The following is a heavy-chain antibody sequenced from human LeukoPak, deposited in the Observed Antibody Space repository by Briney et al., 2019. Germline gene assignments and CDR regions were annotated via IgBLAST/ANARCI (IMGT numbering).Heavy chain of an antibody. V-gene: IGHV4-61*02. CDR3: ARDLTVTTAFDI. CDR2: IYTSRST. J-gene: IGHJ3*02. D-gene: IGHD4-17*01. Sequence: QKWIGRIYTSRSTNYNPSLKSRVTISVDTSKNQFSLKLSSVTAADTAVYYCARDLTVTTAFDIWGQGTMVTVSS.